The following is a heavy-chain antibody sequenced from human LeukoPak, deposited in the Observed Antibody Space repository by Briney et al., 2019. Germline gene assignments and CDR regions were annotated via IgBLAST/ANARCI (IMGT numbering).Heavy chain of an antibody. Sequence: SVKVSCKASGGTFSSYAISWVRQAPGQGLGWMGGIIPIFGTANHAQKFQGRVTITADKSTSTAYMELSSLRSEDTAVYYCASSSSGQHDPWGQGTLDTVSS. V-gene: IGHV1-69*06. D-gene: IGHD6-13*01. J-gene: IGHJ5*02. CDR3: ASSSSGQHDP. CDR1: GGTFSSYA. CDR2: IIPIFGTA.